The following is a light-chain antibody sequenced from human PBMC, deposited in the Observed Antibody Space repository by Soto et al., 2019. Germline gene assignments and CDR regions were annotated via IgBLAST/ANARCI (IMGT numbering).Light chain of an antibody. V-gene: IGLV2-14*01. CDR2: QVS. CDR1: SSDVGGYTY. J-gene: IGLJ3*02. CDR3: SSYISSNTRV. Sequence: QSVLTQPASVSGSPGQSITISCTGTSSDVGGYTYVSWYQQHPGKAPKLMIYQVSNRPSGISNRFSGSKSGNTASLTISGLQTEDEADYYCSSYISSNTRVFGGGTKVTVL.